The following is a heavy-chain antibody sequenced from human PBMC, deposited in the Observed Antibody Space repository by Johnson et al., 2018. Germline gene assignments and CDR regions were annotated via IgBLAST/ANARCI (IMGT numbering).Heavy chain of an antibody. V-gene: IGHV3-73*01. CDR2: IRSKANSYAT. Sequence: VQLVQSGGGVVQPGRSLRLSCAASGFTFSGSAMHWVRQASGKGLEWVGRIRSKANSYATAYAASVKGRFTISRDDSKNTAYLQMNSLKTEDTAVYYCTRHVEDSGSYYVGAFDIWGQGTMVTVSS. J-gene: IGHJ3*02. CDR3: TRHVEDSGSYYVGAFDI. D-gene: IGHD1-26*01. CDR1: GFTFSGSA.